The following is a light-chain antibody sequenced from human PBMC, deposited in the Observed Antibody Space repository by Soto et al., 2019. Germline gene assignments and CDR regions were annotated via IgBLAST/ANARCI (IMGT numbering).Light chain of an antibody. J-gene: IGLJ1*01. Sequence: QSVLTQPPSVSGAPGQRVTISCTGSSSNIGAGYDVHWYQQLPGTAPKLLIYGNSNRPSGVPDLFSGSKSGTSASLAITGLQAEDEADYYCQSYDSSLSGSIVFGTGTKLTVL. CDR1: SSNIGAGYD. CDR3: QSYDSSLSGSIV. CDR2: GNS. V-gene: IGLV1-40*01.